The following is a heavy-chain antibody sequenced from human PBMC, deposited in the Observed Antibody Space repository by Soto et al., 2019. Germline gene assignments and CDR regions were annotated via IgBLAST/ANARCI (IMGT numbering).Heavy chain of an antibody. Sequence: GGALRVACAASGVVVTKNYMSWVRQAPGKGPEWVSIIHAGGNSYFADSVKGRFTISRDNSKNTLNLHMNNLRVEDTAVYYCVRDFTSWGQGTLVTVYS. J-gene: IGHJ4*02. CDR1: GVVVTKNY. CDR3: VRDFTS. CDR2: IHAGGNS. V-gene: IGHV3-53*01.